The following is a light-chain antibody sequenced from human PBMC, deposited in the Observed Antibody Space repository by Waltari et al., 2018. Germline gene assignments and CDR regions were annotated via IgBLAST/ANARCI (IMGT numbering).Light chain of an antibody. J-gene: IGLJ2*01. CDR3: CSYAGSSTLL. Sequence: QSALTQPASVSGSPGQSITVPCTGTSSDVGSYNLFLWYQQPPGKAPKLMIYEGSKRPSGVSNRFSGSKSGNTASLTISGLQAEDEADYYCCSYAGSSTLLFGGGTKVTVL. V-gene: IGLV2-23*01. CDR2: EGS. CDR1: SSDVGSYNL.